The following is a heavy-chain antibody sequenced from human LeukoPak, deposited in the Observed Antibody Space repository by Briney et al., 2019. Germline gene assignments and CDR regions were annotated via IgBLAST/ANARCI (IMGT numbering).Heavy chain of an antibody. J-gene: IGHJ4*02. CDR1: GFSFSSYS. CDR3: ARIGGGWYGDY. Sequence: GGSLRLSCAASGFSFSSYSMYWVRQAPGKGLEWVSSLSGGSDYIFYADPVKGRFTVSRDNARNALYLQMNSLRAEDTAVYYCARIGGGWYGDYWGQGPLVTVSS. CDR2: LSGGSDYI. D-gene: IGHD6-19*01. V-gene: IGHV3-21*01.